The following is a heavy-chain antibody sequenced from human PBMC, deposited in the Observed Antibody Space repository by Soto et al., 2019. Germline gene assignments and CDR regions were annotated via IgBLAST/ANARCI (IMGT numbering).Heavy chain of an antibody. Sequence: PGGSLRLSCAASGFPFSSYAMHWVRPAPGKGLEWVAVISYDGSNKYYADSVKGRFTISRDNSKNTLYLQMNSLRAEDTAVYYCTKDGISSWYCDYWGQGTLVTVSS. V-gene: IGHV3-30-3*01. CDR3: TKDGISSWYCDY. J-gene: IGHJ4*02. CDR1: GFPFSSYA. D-gene: IGHD6-13*01. CDR2: ISYDGSNK.